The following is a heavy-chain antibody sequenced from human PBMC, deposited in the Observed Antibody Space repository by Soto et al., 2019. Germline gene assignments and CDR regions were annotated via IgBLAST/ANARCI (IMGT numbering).Heavy chain of an antibody. J-gene: IGHJ4*02. Sequence: QVKLVQSGTEVKKPGASIKVSCKASGYSFATSGMSWVRQAPGQGLEWMGWISAYNGNTNFDQKFQDRVTMTTDTSTSTAYLEMRNLTYEDTAVYYCARAGQYYDASGYANWGQGTLVTVSS. CDR1: GYSFATSG. V-gene: IGHV1-18*01. CDR2: ISAYNGNT. CDR3: ARAGQYYDASGYAN. D-gene: IGHD3-22*01.